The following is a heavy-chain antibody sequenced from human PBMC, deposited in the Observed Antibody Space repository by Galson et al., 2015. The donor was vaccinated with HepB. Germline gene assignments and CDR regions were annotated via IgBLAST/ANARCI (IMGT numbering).Heavy chain of an antibody. CDR1: GYTFTSYG. J-gene: IGHJ6*02. D-gene: IGHD6-13*01. V-gene: IGHV1-18*01. CDR2: ISAYNGNT. CDR3: AREAVLEGIAAAGAMYYYYGMDV. Sequence: SVKVSCKASGYTFTSYGISWVRQAPGQGLEWMGWISAYNGNTNYAQKLQGRVTMTTDTSTSTAYMELRSLRSDDTAVYYCAREAVLEGIAAAGAMYYYYGMDVWGQGTTVTVSS.